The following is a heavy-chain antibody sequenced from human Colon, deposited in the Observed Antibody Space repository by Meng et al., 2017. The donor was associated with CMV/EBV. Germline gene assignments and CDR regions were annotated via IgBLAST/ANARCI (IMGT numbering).Heavy chain of an antibody. CDR2: INEDGGAK. D-gene: IGHD4-11*01. J-gene: IGHJ5*02. Sequence: GESLKISCAASGFTFNDIWMSWVRQAPGKGLEWVANINEDGGAKYYVDSVKGRFTISRDNAKNSLYLQMNSLRVEDTAVYYCARDSNDYSDYAHWFDAWGQGTLVTVSS. CDR1: GFTFNDIW. CDR3: ARDSNDYSDYAHWFDA. V-gene: IGHV3-7*01.